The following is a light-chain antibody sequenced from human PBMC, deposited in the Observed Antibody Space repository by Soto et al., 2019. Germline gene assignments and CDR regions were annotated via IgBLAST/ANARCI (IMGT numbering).Light chain of an antibody. CDR3: QKHDGVPL. V-gene: IGKV1-33*01. J-gene: IGKJ3*01. CDR1: QDISNH. CDR2: DAS. Sequence: DIQLTQSPSSLSASVGDRVTITCQASQDISNHLNWYQQKPGKAPNLLIYDASDLETGVPSRFSGGGSGTFFSFSINSLQPEDIATYYCQKHDGVPLFGPATKVEIK.